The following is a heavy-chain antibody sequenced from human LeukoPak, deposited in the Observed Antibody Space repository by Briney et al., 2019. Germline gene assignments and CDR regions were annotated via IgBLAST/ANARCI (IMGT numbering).Heavy chain of an antibody. CDR1: GGSISSGGYS. Sequence: TLSLTCAVSGGSISSGGYSWSWIRQPPGKGLEWIGYIYHSGSTYYNPSLKSRVTISVDRSKNQFSLKLNSVTAADTAVYYCASDRYGDHTYFDYWGQGTLVTVSS. V-gene: IGHV4-30-2*01. CDR3: ASDRYGDHTYFDY. D-gene: IGHD2-21*02. CDR2: IYHSGST. J-gene: IGHJ4*02.